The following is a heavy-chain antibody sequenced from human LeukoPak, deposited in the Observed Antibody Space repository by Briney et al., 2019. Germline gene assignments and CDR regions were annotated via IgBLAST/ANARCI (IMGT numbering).Heavy chain of an antibody. D-gene: IGHD3/OR15-3a*01. J-gene: IGHJ5*02. CDR3: AKGLFLFFGDT. CDR2: IASDGFMA. Sequence: GGSLRLSCAASGFTFTSYPMNWVRQAPGKGLEWVATIASDGFMAYYADSLKGRFVISRDNSQQTIYLQMNSLRADDTAVYYCAKGLFLFFGDTRGQGTLVTVSS. V-gene: IGHV3-23*01. CDR1: GFTFTSYP.